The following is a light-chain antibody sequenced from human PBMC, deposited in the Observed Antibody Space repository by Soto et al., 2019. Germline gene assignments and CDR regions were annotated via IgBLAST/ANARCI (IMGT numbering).Light chain of an antibody. V-gene: IGKV3-11*01. CDR3: QQRKNWQVT. Sequence: EIVLTQSPVTLSLSPVERATLSCMASQSVSSYLAWYQQKPGQAPRLLIYDASNRATGIPARFSGSGSGTDFTLTISSLEPEDFAIYYCQQRKNWQVTFGQGTRLEIK. CDR2: DAS. CDR1: QSVSSY. J-gene: IGKJ5*01.